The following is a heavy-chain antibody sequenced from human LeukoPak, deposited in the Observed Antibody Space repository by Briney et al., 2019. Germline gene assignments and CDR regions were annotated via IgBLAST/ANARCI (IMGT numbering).Heavy chain of an antibody. V-gene: IGHV1-18*01. CDR2: ISAYNGNT. CDR3: ARDRSAKGGNLAFDI. Sequence: GASVKVSCKASGYTFTSYGISWVRQAPGQGLEWMGWISAYNGNTNYAQKFQGRVTITADESTSTAHMELSSLRSEDTAVYYCARDRSAKGGNLAFDIWGQGTMVTVSS. CDR1: GYTFTSYG. J-gene: IGHJ3*02. D-gene: IGHD4-23*01.